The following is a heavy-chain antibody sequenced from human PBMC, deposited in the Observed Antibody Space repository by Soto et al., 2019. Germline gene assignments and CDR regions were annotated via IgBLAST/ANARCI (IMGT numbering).Heavy chain of an antibody. V-gene: IGHV3-21*01. Sequence: AGGSLRLSCVASGFTFSNYNMHWVRQAPGKGLEWVSHISGSSIYIHYADSVRGRFTISRDNAKNSVYLQMDSLRVEDTAVYYCAREGALKPFSSWGQGALVTVSS. CDR1: GFTFSNYN. CDR2: ISGSSIYI. CDR3: AREGALKPFSS. J-gene: IGHJ5*02.